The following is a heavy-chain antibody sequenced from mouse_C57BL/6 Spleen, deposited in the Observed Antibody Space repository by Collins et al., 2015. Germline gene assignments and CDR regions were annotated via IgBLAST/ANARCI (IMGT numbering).Heavy chain of an antibody. CDR3: ARPYEGAMDY. Sequence: EVKLLQSGGGLVQLGGSLKLSCAASGIDFSRYWMSRVRRAPGKGLEWIGEINPDSSTINYAPSLKDKFIISRDNAKNTLYLQMSKVRSEDTALYYCARPYEGAMDYWGQGTSVTVSS. CDR1: GIDFSRYW. D-gene: IGHD2-3*01. CDR2: INPDSSTI. V-gene: IGHV4-1*01. J-gene: IGHJ4*01.